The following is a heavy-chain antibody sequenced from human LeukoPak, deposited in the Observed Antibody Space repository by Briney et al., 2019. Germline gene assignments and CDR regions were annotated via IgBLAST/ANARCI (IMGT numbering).Heavy chain of an antibody. CDR1: GFTFSGYA. Sequence: GGSLRLSCAPSGFTFSGYAMSWVPEAPGQGLERVSAISGSGGSTYYADSVKGRFTITRDNSKNTLHLQMNSLSAEDTAVYYCAKLPNYYGPSDVWGQGTTVTASS. CDR3: AKLPNYYGPSDV. D-gene: IGHD3-10*01. J-gene: IGHJ6*02. V-gene: IGHV3-23*01. CDR2: ISGSGGST.